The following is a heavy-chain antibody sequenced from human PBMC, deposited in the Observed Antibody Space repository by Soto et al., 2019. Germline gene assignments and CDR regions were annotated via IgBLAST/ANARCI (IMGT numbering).Heavy chain of an antibody. D-gene: IGHD2-2*01. CDR3: ARDLWVSGCSTYSCSHFDY. CDR2: LWFDGSNE. CDR1: GFTFSNYG. V-gene: IGHV3-33*01. J-gene: IGHJ4*01. Sequence: QVQVVESGGGVVQPGRSLRLSCAASGFTFSNYGMDWVRQAPGKGLESGALLWFDGSNEYYADSVKGRFTISRDISKSTLYLQVSRLRAEDTVVYYCARDLWVSGCSTYSCSHFDYWGHETLVTVSS.